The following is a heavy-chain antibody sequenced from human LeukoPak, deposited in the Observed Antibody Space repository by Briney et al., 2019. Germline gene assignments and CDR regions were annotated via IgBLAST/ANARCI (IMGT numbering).Heavy chain of an antibody. Sequence: GASVKVSCKASGGTFSSYAISWVRQAPGQGLEWMGGIISIFGTANYAQKFQGRVTITADESTSTAYTELSSLRSEDTAVYYCAILGSGSYWEHKWFDPWGQGTLVTVSS. CDR2: IISIFGTA. J-gene: IGHJ5*02. CDR1: GGTFSSYA. D-gene: IGHD3-10*01. V-gene: IGHV1-69*01. CDR3: AILGSGSYWEHKWFDP.